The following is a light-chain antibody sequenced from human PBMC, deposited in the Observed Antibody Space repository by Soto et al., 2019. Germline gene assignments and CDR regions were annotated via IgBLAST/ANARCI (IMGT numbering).Light chain of an antibody. CDR3: LQGYSFPRT. Sequence: DIQMTQSPSSVSASVGDRITITCRASQAIGGRLAWFQQKPGKAPQYLIQAASILQSGVPSRFSGSGSGTEFILTINNLQPEDFASYFCLQGYSFPRTFGLGTKVEI. J-gene: IGKJ1*01. CDR1: QAIGGR. V-gene: IGKV1-12*01. CDR2: AAS.